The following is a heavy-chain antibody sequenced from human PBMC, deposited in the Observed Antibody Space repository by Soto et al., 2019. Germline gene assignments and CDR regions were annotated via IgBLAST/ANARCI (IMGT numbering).Heavy chain of an antibody. CDR1: GFSFSSYG. CDR3: ASRRAYSFDY. D-gene: IGHD2-21*01. CDR2: ITDNGDYT. Sequence: GGSLRLSCAASGFSFSSYGMSWVRQAPGKGLEWVSVITDNGDYTNHAESVKGRFTTSRDNSKNTLFLQMNRLTAEDTAVYYCASRRAYSFDYWGQGTLVTVSS. V-gene: IGHV3-23*01. J-gene: IGHJ4*02.